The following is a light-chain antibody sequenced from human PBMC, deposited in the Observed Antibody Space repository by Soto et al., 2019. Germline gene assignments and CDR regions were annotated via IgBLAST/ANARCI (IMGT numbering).Light chain of an antibody. V-gene: IGKV1-5*01. Sequence: DIQMTQSPSTLSASVGARVTITCRASQSISSWLAWYQQKPGKAPKLLIYDASSLESGVPSRFSGSGSGTEFTLTISSLQPDDVATYYCQQYNSYSFTFGQGTKVEIK. CDR3: QQYNSYSFT. J-gene: IGKJ1*01. CDR2: DAS. CDR1: QSISSW.